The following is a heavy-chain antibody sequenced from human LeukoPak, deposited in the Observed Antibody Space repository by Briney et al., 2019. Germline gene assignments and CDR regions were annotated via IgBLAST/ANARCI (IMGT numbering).Heavy chain of an antibody. D-gene: IGHD3-10*01. V-gene: IGHV3-20*04. CDR1: GFTFDDYG. Sequence: GGSLRLSCAASGFTFDDYGMSWVRQAPGKGPEWVSGINWNGGSTGYADSVKGRFTISRDNAKNSLYLQMNSLRAEDTALYYCAREATRTVVRGDLTGYWGQGTLVTVSS. CDR3: AREATRTVVRGDLTGY. J-gene: IGHJ4*02. CDR2: INWNGGST.